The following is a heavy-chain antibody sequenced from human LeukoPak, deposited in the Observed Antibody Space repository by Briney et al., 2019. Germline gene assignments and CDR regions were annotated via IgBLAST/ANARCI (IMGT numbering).Heavy chain of an antibody. CDR2: LHTDGNT. V-gene: IGHV4-4*07. D-gene: IGHD2-2*01. CDR3: AREALVPAANMGSVLKSYLSYGLDV. CDR1: RGSMRGYY. Sequence: PSETLSLTCTVSRGSMRGYYWTWIRQPVGKGLEWIGHLHTDGNTDYNPSLRGRVSMSIDTSKNQFSLRLTSVTAADTAVYFCAREALVPAANMGSVLKSYLSYGLDVWGQGTKVGVSS. J-gene: IGHJ6*02.